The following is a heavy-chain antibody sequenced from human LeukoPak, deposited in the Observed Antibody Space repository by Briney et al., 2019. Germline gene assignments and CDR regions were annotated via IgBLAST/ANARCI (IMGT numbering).Heavy chain of an antibody. CDR1: GYTFTGYY. CDR2: ISAYNGNT. D-gene: IGHD5-18*01. J-gene: IGHJ4*02. V-gene: IGHV1-18*04. Sequence: ASVTVSCKASGYTFTGYYMHWVRQVPGQGLEWMGWISAYNGNTNYAQKLQGRVTMTTDTSTSTAYMELRSLRSDDTAVYCCARLMGLTAMVSVDYWGQGTLVTVSS. CDR3: ARLMGLTAMVSVDY.